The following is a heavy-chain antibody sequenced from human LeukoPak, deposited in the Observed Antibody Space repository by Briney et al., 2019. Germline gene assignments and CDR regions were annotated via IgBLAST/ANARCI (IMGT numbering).Heavy chain of an antibody. D-gene: IGHD3-3*01. J-gene: IGHJ4*02. CDR2: ISTYNGNT. V-gene: IGHV1-18*01. CDR3: ARGSDDFWSGYYGDY. Sequence: ASVKVSCKASGYTFTSYGISWVRQAPGQGLEWMGWISTYNGNTNYAQKLQGRVTMTTDTSTSTAYMELRSLRSDDTAVYYCARGSDDFWSGYYGDYWGQGTLVTVSS. CDR1: GYTFTSYG.